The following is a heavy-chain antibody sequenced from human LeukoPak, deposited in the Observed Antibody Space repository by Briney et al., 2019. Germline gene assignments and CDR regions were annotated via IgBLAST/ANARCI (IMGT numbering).Heavy chain of an antibody. Sequence: SETLSLTCTVSGYSISSGYYWGWIRQPPGKGLEWIGSINHSGSTYYNPSLKSRDTISVDTSKNQFSLKLSSVTAADTAVYYCARGPYSGSYYVVSPIDYWGQGTLVTVSS. CDR2: INHSGST. CDR1: GYSISSGYY. CDR3: ARGPYSGSYYVVSPIDY. V-gene: IGHV4-38-2*02. J-gene: IGHJ4*02. D-gene: IGHD1-26*01.